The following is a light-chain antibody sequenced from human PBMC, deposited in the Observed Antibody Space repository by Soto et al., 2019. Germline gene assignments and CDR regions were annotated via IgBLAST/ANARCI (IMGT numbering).Light chain of an antibody. V-gene: IGKV1-8*01. CDR3: QKLNSYPWT. Sequence: AIRMTQSPSSLSASTGDSVTITCRASQGISSYLAWYQQKPGKAPKLLIYAESSLQTGVSSRFSGSGSGTDLNLTISRLQPEDFATYYCQKLNSYPWTCGQGTKVDIK. CDR1: QGISSY. CDR2: AES. J-gene: IGKJ1*01.